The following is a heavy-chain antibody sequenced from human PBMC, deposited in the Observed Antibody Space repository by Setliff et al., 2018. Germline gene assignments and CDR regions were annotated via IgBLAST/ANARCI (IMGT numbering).Heavy chain of an antibody. Sequence: ASVKVSCKASGYTFTSYGINWVRQATGQGLEWMGWMNPNSGNTGYAQKFQGRVTMTRNTSISTAYMELSSLRSEDTAVYYCARGLGYCTNGVCYTRWYYYYGMDVWGQGTTVTVSS. CDR1: GYTFTSYG. CDR2: MNPNSGNT. J-gene: IGHJ6*02. CDR3: ARGLGYCTNGVCYTRWYYYYGMDV. V-gene: IGHV1-8*02. D-gene: IGHD2-8*01.